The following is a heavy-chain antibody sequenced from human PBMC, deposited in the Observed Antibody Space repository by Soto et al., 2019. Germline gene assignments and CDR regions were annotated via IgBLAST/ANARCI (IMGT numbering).Heavy chain of an antibody. CDR3: AKDTGPN. CDR1: GFSFRNYA. Sequence: GSLRLSCAASGFSFRNYAMSWVRQAPGKGLEWISTLTGSSSNTYYADSVKGRFTISRDNAKNSLYLQMNSLRAEDTAFYYCAKDTGPNWGQGTLVTVSS. J-gene: IGHJ4*02. CDR2: LTGSSSNT. V-gene: IGHV3-23*01.